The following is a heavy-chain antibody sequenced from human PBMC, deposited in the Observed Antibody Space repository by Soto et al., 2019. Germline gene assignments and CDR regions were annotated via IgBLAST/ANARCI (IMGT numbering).Heavy chain of an antibody. D-gene: IGHD1-1*01. CDR1: GFSFSSYV. J-gene: IGHJ5*02. Sequence: GGSLRLSCAASGFSFSSYVLHWVRQAPGKGLEWVAGISSGGGNKYYADSVKGRFTISRDNSKNTLYLQMNSLRAEDTAVYYSAKGRGNNYFWFAPWGQGTLVTVSS. V-gene: IGHV3-30*04. CDR3: AKGRGNNYFWFAP. CDR2: ISSGGGNK.